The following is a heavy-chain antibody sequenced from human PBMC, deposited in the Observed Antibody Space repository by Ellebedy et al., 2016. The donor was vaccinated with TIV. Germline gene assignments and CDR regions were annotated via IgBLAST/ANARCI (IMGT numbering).Heavy chain of an antibody. J-gene: IGHJ5*02. CDR3: ARRAYDYVWGSYRQNWFDP. Sequence: MPGGSLRLSCAVYGGSFSGYYWSWIRQPPGKGLEWIGEINHSGSTNYNPSLKSRVTISVDTSKNQFSLKLSSVTAADTAVYYCARRAYDYVWGSYRQNWFDPWGQGTLVTVSS. V-gene: IGHV4-34*01. CDR2: INHSGST. CDR1: GGSFSGYY. D-gene: IGHD3-16*02.